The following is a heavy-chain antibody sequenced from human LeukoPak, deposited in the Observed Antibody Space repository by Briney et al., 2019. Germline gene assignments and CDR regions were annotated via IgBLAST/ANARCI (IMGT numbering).Heavy chain of an antibody. V-gene: IGHV1-18*01. CDR2: ISAYNGNT. Sequence: ASVKVSCKASGYTFTSYGISWVRQAPGQGLEWMGRISAYNGNTNYAQKLQGRVTMTTDTSTSTAYMELRSLRSDDTAVYYCARASAAAVVYAYWGQGTLVTVSS. D-gene: IGHD6-13*01. J-gene: IGHJ4*02. CDR3: ARASAAAVVYAY. CDR1: GYTFTSYG.